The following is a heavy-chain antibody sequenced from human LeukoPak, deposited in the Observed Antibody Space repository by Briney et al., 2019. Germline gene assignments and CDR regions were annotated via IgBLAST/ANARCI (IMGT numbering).Heavy chain of an antibody. Sequence: SETLSLTCTVSGGSISSYYWSWIRQPPGNGLEWIGYIYYSGSTNYNPSLKSRVTISVDTSKNQFSLKLSSVTAADTAVYYCARSHRRDGYLYYFDYWGQGTLVTVSS. CDR2: IYYSGST. CDR3: ARSHRRDGYLYYFDY. V-gene: IGHV4-59*01. D-gene: IGHD5-24*01. CDR1: GGSISSYY. J-gene: IGHJ4*02.